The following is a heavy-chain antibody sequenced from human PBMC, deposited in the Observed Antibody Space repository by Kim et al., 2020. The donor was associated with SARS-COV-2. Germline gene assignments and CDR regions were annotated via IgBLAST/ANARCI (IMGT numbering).Heavy chain of an antibody. CDR2: INTGGGTA. J-gene: IGHJ4*02. D-gene: IGHD6-13*01. CDR1: EFTLSHYW. CDR3: ARGIEGGGLADY. Sequence: GGSLRLSCAASEFTLSHYWMHWVRQAPGKGLMWLSGINTGGGTAIYADSVKGRFTISRDNTKNTLYLQINSLRAEDTSVYYCARGIEGGGLADYWGQGTLVTVSS. V-gene: IGHV3-74*01.